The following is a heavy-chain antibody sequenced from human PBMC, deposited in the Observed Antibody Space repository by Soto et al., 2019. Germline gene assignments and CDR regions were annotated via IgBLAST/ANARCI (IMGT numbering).Heavy chain of an antibody. Sequence: PGGSLRLSCAASGFTFSSYGMHWVRQAPGKGLEWVAVISYDGSNKYYADSVKGRFTISRDNSKNTLYLQMNSLRAEDTAVYYCANSGPGEQWLARFCWGQGTLVTVSS. V-gene: IGHV3-30*18. CDR1: GFTFSSYG. CDR2: ISYDGSNK. J-gene: IGHJ4*02. CDR3: ANSGPGEQWLARFC. D-gene: IGHD6-19*01.